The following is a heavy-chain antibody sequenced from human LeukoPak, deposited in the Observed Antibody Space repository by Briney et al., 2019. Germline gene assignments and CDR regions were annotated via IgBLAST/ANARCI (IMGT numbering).Heavy chain of an antibody. CDR1: GFTFSSYS. Sequence: PGGSLRLSCAASGFTFSSYSMNWVRQAPGKGLEWVSSISSSSSYIYYADSVKGRFTISRDNAKNSLYLQMNSLRAEDTAVYYCASPLLLWFGEFKVNWGQGTLVTVSS. D-gene: IGHD3-10*01. CDR3: ASPLLLWFGEFKVN. CDR2: ISSSSSYI. J-gene: IGHJ4*02. V-gene: IGHV3-21*01.